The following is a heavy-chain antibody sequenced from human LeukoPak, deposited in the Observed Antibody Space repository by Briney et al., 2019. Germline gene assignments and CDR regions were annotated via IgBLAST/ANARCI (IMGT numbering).Heavy chain of an antibody. CDR2: INPNSGGT. D-gene: IGHD3-22*01. J-gene: IGHJ4*02. Sequence: ASVKVSCEASGYTFTGYYMHWVRQAPGQGLEWMGWINPNSGGTNYAQKFQGRVTMTRDTSISTAYMELSRLRSDDTAVYYCATIPNYYDSSGYYYALGYWGQGTLVTVSS. CDR3: ATIPNYYDSSGYYYALGY. V-gene: IGHV1-2*02. CDR1: GYTFTGYY.